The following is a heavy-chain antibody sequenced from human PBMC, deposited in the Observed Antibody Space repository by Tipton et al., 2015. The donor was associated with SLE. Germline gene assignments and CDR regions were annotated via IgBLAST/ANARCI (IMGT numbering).Heavy chain of an antibody. CDR1: GFTFDDYT. CDR2: ISWDGGST. Sequence: SLRLSCAASGFTFDDYTMHWVRQAPGKGLEWVSLISWDGGSTYYADSVKGRFTISRDNSKNTLYLQMNSLRAEDTAVYYCAKDPAAAGTSYFDYWGQGTLVTVSS. V-gene: IGHV3-43*01. D-gene: IGHD6-13*01. J-gene: IGHJ4*02. CDR3: AKDPAAAGTSYFDY.